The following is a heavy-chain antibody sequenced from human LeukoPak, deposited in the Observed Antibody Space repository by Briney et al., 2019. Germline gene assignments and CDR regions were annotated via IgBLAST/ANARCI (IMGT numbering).Heavy chain of an antibody. CDR1: GFTFSSYE. J-gene: IGHJ4*02. Sequence: PGGSLRLSCVASGFTFSSYEMNWVRQAPGKGLEWVSYISSSGSTIYYADSVKGRFTISRDNAKNSLYLQMNSLRAEDTAVYYCARSPLRNPGWSYYFDYWGQGTLVTVSS. D-gene: IGHD6-19*01. CDR2: ISSSGSTI. CDR3: ARSPLRNPGWSYYFDY. V-gene: IGHV3-48*03.